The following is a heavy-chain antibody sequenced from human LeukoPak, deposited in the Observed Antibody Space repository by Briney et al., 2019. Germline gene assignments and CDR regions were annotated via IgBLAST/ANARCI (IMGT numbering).Heavy chain of an antibody. D-gene: IGHD2-2*02. CDR3: ARGGYCSNTSCYSIGIDY. CDR2: INTNSGGT. CDR1: GYTFTGYY. J-gene: IGHJ4*02. V-gene: IGHV1-2*02. Sequence: GASVKASCMASGYTFTGYYMHWVRQAPGKGLEWMGWINTNSGGTNYAQKFQGRVTMTRDTSISTAYMELSRLRSDDTAVYYCARGGYCSNTSCYSIGIDYWGQGTLVTVSS.